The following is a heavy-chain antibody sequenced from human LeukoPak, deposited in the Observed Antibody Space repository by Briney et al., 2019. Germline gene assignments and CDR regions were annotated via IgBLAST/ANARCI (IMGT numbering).Heavy chain of an antibody. Sequence: SGTLSLTCAVSGGSNSRSNWWSWVRQPPGKGLEWIREIYHIGSTNYNPSLKSRVTISVDKSKNQFSLKLSSVTAADTVVYYCARDVPPRGYSGYDTDYWGQGTLVTVSS. D-gene: IGHD5-12*01. CDR2: IYHIGST. J-gene: IGHJ4*02. CDR3: ARDVPPRGYSGYDTDY. V-gene: IGHV4-4*02. CDR1: GGSNSRSNW.